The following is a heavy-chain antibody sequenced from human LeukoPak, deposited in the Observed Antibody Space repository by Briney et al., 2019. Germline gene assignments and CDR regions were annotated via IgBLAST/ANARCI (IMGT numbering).Heavy chain of an antibody. CDR1: GFTFSSYS. CDR3: ARDPYDYGDYAWPSYFDY. J-gene: IGHJ4*02. CDR2: ISSSSSTI. Sequence: PGGSLRLSCAASGFTFSSYSMNWVRQAPGKGLEWVSYISSSSSTIYYADSVKGRFTISRDNAKNSLYLQMNSLRAEDTAVYYCARDPYDYGDYAWPSYFDYWGQGTLVTVSS. V-gene: IGHV3-48*01. D-gene: IGHD4-17*01.